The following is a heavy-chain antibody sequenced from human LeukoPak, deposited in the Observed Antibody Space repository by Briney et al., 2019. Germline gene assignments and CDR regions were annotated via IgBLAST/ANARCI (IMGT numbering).Heavy chain of an antibody. J-gene: IGHJ4*02. D-gene: IGHD6-13*01. CDR1: DFSFSNYA. Sequence: GGSLRLSRAASDFSFSNYAMSWVRQAPGKGLEWVSGISGSGGSTYYADSVKGRFTISRDNSKNTLYLQMNSLRAEDTALYYCAKDFGLRYSSSWYYYFDYWGQGTLVTVSS. V-gene: IGHV3-23*01. CDR3: AKDFGLRYSSSWYYYFDY. CDR2: ISGSGGST.